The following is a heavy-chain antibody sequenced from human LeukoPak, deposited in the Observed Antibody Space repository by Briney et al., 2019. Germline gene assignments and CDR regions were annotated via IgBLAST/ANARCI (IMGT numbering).Heavy chain of an antibody. CDR1: GGSFSGYY. CDR2: INHSGST. J-gene: IGHJ4*02. Sequence: SETLSLTCAVYGGSFSGYYWSWIRQPPGKGLEWIGEINHSGSTNYNPSLKSRVTISVDTSKNQFSLKLSSVTAADTAVYYCARDPSIWGWEPTGDYWGQGTLVTVSS. CDR3: ARDPSIWGWEPTGDY. V-gene: IGHV4-34*01. D-gene: IGHD1-26*01.